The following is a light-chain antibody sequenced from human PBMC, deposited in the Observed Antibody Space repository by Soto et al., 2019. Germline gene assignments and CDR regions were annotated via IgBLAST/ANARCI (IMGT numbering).Light chain of an antibody. CDR1: SSDVGGYNY. J-gene: IGLJ1*01. CDR3: SSYTSSSTYV. Sequence: LTQPASVSGSPGQSITISCTGTSSDVGGYNYVSWYQQHPGKAPKLMIYEVSNRPSGVSNRFSGSKSGNTASLTIPGLQAEDEADYYCSSYTSSSTYVFGTGTKVTVL. V-gene: IGLV2-14*01. CDR2: EVS.